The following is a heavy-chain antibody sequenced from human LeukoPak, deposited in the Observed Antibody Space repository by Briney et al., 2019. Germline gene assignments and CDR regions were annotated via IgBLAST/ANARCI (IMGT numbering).Heavy chain of an antibody. CDR2: IYYSGST. CDR1: GGSLSNYY. D-gene: IGHD3-22*01. Sequence: SETLSLTCTVSGGSLSNYYWSWFRQPPGKGLEWIGYIYYSGSTNYNPSLTSRVTISVDTSKNQFSLNLSSVTAADTAMYYCARDRSPEGYYDSSHWDYYHGMDVWGQGTTVTVSS. V-gene: IGHV4-59*01. J-gene: IGHJ6*02. CDR3: ARDRSPEGYYDSSHWDYYHGMDV.